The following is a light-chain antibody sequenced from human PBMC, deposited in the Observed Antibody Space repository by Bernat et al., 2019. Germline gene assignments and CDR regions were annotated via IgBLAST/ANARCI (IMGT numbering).Light chain of an antibody. J-gene: IGKJ5*01. CDR1: QGIRSY. CDR2: AAS. V-gene: IGKV1-8*01. Sequence: AIRMTQSPSSFPASTGDRVTITCRASQGIRSYLAWYQQKPGKAPKLLIYAASTLQSGVPSRFSGSGSGTDFTLTISCLQSEDFATYYCQQYSSYPPITFGQGARLEI. CDR3: QQYSSYPPIT.